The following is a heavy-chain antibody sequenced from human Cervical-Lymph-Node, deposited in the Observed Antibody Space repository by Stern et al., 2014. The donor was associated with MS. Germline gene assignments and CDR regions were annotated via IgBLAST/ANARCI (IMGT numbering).Heavy chain of an antibody. Sequence: QVQLVQSGAEVKKLGASVNVSCKASGYTFTSYAMHWVRQAPGQRLEWMGWINAGNGNTKYSQKFQGRVTITRDTSASTAYMELSSLRSEDTAVYYCARVPARTYYYYYGMDVWGQGTTVTVSS. CDR3: ARVPARTYYYYYGMDV. D-gene: IGHD6-6*01. V-gene: IGHV1-3*01. CDR2: INAGNGNT. J-gene: IGHJ6*02. CDR1: GYTFTSYA.